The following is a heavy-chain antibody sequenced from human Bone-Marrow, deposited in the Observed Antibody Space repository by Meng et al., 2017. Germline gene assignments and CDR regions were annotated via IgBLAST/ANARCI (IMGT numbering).Heavy chain of an antibody. CDR1: GFTFSTYW. Sequence: GESLKISCAASGFTFSTYWMHWVRQAPGKGLVWLSRISADGSTITYADSVKGRFTISRDNAKNTLYLQMNSLRVEDTAVYYCASLKRVLRYFDWFTSDAFDIWGQGTMVTVSS. D-gene: IGHD3-9*01. CDR2: ISADGSTI. V-gene: IGHV3-74*01. J-gene: IGHJ3*02. CDR3: ASLKRVLRYFDWFTSDAFDI.